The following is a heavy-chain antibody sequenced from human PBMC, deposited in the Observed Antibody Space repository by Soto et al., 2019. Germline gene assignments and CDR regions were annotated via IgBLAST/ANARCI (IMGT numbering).Heavy chain of an antibody. CDR2: IYYSGTA. CDR1: GGSISSYY. D-gene: IGHD2-15*01. V-gene: IGHV4-59*01. Sequence: QVQLQESGPGLVKPSETLSLTCAVSGGSISSYYWSWIRQPPGKGLEYIGYIYYSGTANYNPSLKYRVTISLNTSKNQFSLKLGSVAAAETAGYYCARDRGRVGGTGGYGLDVWGQGTTVTVSS. CDR3: ARDRGRVGGTGGYGLDV. J-gene: IGHJ6*02.